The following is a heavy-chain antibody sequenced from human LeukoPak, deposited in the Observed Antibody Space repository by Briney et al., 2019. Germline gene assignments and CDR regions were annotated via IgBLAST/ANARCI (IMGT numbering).Heavy chain of an antibody. CDR1: GFTFSSYA. CDR3: ASGEPSPTAADPEGGFDY. D-gene: IGHD1-14*01. CDR2: ISYDGSNK. J-gene: IGHJ4*02. V-gene: IGHV3-30-3*01. Sequence: PGRSLRLSCAASGFTFSSYAMHWVRQAPGKGLGWVAVISYDGSNKYYADSVKGRFTISRDNSKNTLYLQMNSLRAEDTAVYCCASGEPSPTAADPEGGFDYWGQGTLVTVSS.